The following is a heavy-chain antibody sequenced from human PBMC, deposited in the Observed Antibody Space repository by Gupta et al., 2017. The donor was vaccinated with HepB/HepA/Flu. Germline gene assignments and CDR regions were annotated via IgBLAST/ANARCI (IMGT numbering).Heavy chain of an antibody. V-gene: IGHV3-7*01. J-gene: IGHJ4*02. Sequence: DSVRGRFTLSRDNIRNSLYLQMNNLRGEDTAIYYCVRAAGSGTYPIDYFDDWGQGTLVTVSS. D-gene: IGHD3-10*01. CDR3: VRAAGSGTYPIDYFDD.